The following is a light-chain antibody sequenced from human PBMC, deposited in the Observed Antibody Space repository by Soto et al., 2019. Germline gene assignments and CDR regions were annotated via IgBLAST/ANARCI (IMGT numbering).Light chain of an antibody. Sequence: EIVMTQSPATLSVSPGERATLSCRASQSVSIKLAWYQQKPGQAPRLLIYDTSSLQTGVPSRFSGTGSGTDFTLTIGSLQPEDFATYYCQQSYSNPYTFGQGTKLEIK. CDR2: DTS. J-gene: IGKJ2*01. CDR3: QQSYSNPYT. CDR1: QSVSIK. V-gene: IGKV3-15*01.